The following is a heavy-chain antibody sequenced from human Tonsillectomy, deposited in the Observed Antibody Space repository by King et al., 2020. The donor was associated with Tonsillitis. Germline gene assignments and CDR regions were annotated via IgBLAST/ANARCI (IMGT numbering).Heavy chain of an antibody. Sequence: VQLVESGAEVKKPGESLKISCKGSGYRFTSHWIGWVRQMPGKGLEWMGIIYPGDSDTRYSPSFQAQVTISADKSISTAYLQWSSLKASDTAMYYCARRTVYTTMVPQSFDYWGQGTLVTVSS. V-gene: IGHV5-51*01. CDR3: ARRTVYTTMVPQSFDY. J-gene: IGHJ4*02. D-gene: IGHD5-18*01. CDR2: IYPGDSDT. CDR1: GYRFTSHW.